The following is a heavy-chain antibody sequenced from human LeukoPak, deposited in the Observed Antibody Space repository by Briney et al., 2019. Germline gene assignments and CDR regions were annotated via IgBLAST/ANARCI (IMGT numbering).Heavy chain of an antibody. CDR3: ASFEIFGVVIDY. J-gene: IGHJ4*02. CDR1: DDSITMYY. Sequence: SETLSLTCTVSDDSITMYYWTWIRQPPGKGLEWIGYVDHTGSTKFNPSLNGRVSISRDTSKNLFSLRLRSVTAADTAVYFCASFEIFGVVIDYWGQGTLVTVSS. CDR2: VDHTGST. D-gene: IGHD3-3*01. V-gene: IGHV4-59*01.